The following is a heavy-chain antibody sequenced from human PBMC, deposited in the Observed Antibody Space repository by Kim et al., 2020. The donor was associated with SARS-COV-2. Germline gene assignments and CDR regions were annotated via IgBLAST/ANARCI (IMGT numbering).Heavy chain of an antibody. CDR3: AKGGDYFDY. CDR2: INSDVSST. D-gene: IGHD4-17*01. V-gene: IGHV3-23*03. CDR1: GFTFSSYA. Sequence: GGSLRLSCAASGFTFSSYAMSWVRQAPGKGLEGVSVINSDVSSTYYADSVKGRFTISRDNSKSTLYLQMNSLRAEDTAVYYCAKGGDYFDYWGQGTLVT. J-gene: IGHJ4*02.